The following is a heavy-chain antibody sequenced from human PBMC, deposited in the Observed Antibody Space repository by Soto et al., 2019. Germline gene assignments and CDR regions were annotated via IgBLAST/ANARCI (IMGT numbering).Heavy chain of an antibody. J-gene: IGHJ6*02. CDR1: GYTFTSYG. CDR2: ISAYNGNT. Sequence: GASVKVSCKASGYTFTSYGISWVRQAPGQGLEWMGWISAYNGNTNYAQKLQGRVTMTTDTSTSTAYMELRSLRSDDTAVYYCAGKRGAAGKVNLDYYYGMDVWGQGTTVTVS. CDR3: AGKRGAAGKVNLDYYYGMDV. V-gene: IGHV1-18*01. D-gene: IGHD6-13*01.